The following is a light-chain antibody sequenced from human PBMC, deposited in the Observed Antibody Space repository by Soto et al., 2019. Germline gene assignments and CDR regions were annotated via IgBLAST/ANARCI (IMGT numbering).Light chain of an antibody. J-gene: IGKJ1*01. Sequence: DIVMTQSPDSLAVSLGERATINCKSSQSVLYSSNNKNYLAWYQQKPGQPPKLLIYWASTRESGVPDRFSGXXXXTDXTXXISXXQAXXVAVYYCQQCNSTPWTFGQGTKVEIK. V-gene: IGKV4-1*01. CDR3: QQCNSTPWT. CDR2: WAS. CDR1: QSVLYSSNNKNY.